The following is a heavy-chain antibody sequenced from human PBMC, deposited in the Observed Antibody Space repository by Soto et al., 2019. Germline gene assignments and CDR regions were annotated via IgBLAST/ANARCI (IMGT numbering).Heavy chain of an antibody. CDR1: GFTFRNYN. V-gene: IGHV3-21*06. D-gene: IGHD2-21*01. CDR3: ARDIASPGADYFDS. Sequence: EVQLVESGGGLVKAGGSLRLFCTASGFTFRNYNMNWVRQAPGKGLEWVSSISTGGAYMFYADSVKGRFTISRDNAQNPLFLQIASPRAEDTAVYYCARDIASPGADYFDSWGQGTLVTVSS. J-gene: IGHJ4*02. CDR2: ISTGGAYM.